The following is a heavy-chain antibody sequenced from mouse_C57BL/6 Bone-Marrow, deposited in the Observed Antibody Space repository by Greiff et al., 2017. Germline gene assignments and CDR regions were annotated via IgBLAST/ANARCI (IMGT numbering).Heavy chain of an antibody. CDR2: IDPSDSYT. CDR3: ARTYYAMDY. CDR1: GYTFTSYW. V-gene: IGHV1-59*01. Sequence: QVQLQQPGAELVRPGTSVKLSCKASGYTFTSYWMHWVKQRPGQGLEWIGVIDPSDSYTNYNQKFKGKATLTVDTSSSTAYMQLSSLTSADSAVYYCARTYYAMDYWGQGTSVTVSS. J-gene: IGHJ4*01.